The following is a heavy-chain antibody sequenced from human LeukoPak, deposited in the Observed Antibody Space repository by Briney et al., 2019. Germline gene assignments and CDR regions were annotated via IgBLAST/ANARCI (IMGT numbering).Heavy chain of an antibody. J-gene: IGHJ6*02. Sequence: PSETLSLTCTVSGGSISSYYWSWIRQPAGKGLEWIGRIYTSGSTNYNPSLKSRVTMSVDTSKNQFSLKLSSVTAADTAVYYCARGQSRRSSTTIYYYYGMDVWGQGTTVTVSS. CDR3: ARGQSRRSSTTIYYYYGMDV. CDR1: GGSISSYY. V-gene: IGHV4-4*07. D-gene: IGHD2-2*01. CDR2: IYTSGST.